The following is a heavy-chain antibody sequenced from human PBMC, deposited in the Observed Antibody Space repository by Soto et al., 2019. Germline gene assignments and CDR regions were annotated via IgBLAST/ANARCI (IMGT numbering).Heavy chain of an antibody. J-gene: IGHJ4*02. Sequence: SETLSLTCTVSGASLSIGSYYWSCIRQLPGKGLEWIGYFYYTGTTKYNPSLESRVTISADTSKNQFSLNLTSVTAADTAVYYCARISYWVKDYWGQGTLVTVSS. CDR1: GASLSIGSYY. CDR2: FYYTGTT. V-gene: IGHV4-61*01. CDR3: ARISYWVKDY. D-gene: IGHD2-8*02.